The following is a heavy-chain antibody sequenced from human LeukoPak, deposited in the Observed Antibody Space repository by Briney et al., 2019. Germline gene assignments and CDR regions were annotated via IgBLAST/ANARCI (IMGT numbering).Heavy chain of an antibody. CDR1: GGSFSGYY. J-gene: IGHJ6*03. V-gene: IGHV4-34*01. CDR2: INHSGST. Sequence: KPSETLSLTCAVYGGSFSGYYWSWIRQPPGKGLEWIGEINHSGSTNYNPSLKSRVTISVDTSKNRFSLKLSSVTAADTAVYYCARRKMVWFGEPQSPYYYYYYYMDVWGKGTTVTISS. CDR3: ARRKMVWFGEPQSPYYYYYYYMDV. D-gene: IGHD3-10*01.